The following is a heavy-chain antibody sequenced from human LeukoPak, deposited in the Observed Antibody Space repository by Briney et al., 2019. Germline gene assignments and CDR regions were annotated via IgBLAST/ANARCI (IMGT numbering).Heavy chain of an antibody. V-gene: IGHV4-59*08. CDR2: IYYSGST. CDR3: ARGMATFDY. CDR1: GGSISSYY. D-gene: IGHD5-24*01. J-gene: IGHJ4*02. Sequence: ESSETQSLTCTVSGGSISSYYWSWIRQPPGKGLEWIGYIYYSGSTNYNPSLKSRVTISVDTSKNQFSLKLSSVTAADTAVYYCARGMATFDYWGQGTLVTVSS.